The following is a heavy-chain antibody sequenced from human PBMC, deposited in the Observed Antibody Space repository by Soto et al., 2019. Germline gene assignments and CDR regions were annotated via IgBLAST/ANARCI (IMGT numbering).Heavy chain of an antibody. V-gene: IGHV1-69*01. CDR1: GGTFSSYA. Sequence: QVQLVQSGAEVKKPGSSVKVSCKASGGTFSSYAISWVRQAPGQGLEWMGGIIPIFGTANYAQKFQGRVTLTADESTSTDYMELSSLRSEDTAVYYCAKGGYSGYDVQGYYYYYGMDVWGQGTTVTVSS. D-gene: IGHD5-12*01. CDR2: IIPIFGTA. J-gene: IGHJ6*02. CDR3: AKGGYSGYDVQGYYYYYGMDV.